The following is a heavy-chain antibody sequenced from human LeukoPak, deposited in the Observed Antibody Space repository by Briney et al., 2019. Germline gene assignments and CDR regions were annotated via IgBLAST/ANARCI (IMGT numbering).Heavy chain of an antibody. CDR3: ARDRGDYGGPDY. J-gene: IGHJ4*02. V-gene: IGHV4-4*07. CDR2: IYTTGST. CDR1: GGSISSYY. Sequence: KSSETLSLTCTVSGGSISSYYWSWIRQPAGKGLEWVWRIYTTGSTNYNPSLKSRVTISVDTSKNQFSLKLSSVTAADTAVYYCARDRGDYGGPDYWGRGTLVTVSS. D-gene: IGHD4-23*01.